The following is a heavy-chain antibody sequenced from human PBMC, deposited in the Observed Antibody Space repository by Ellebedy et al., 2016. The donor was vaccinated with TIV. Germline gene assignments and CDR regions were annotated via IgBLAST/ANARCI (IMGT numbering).Heavy chain of an antibody. D-gene: IGHD6-25*01. CDR1: GGGMRSYY. Sequence: SETLSLTCTVSGGGMRSYYWSWIRQPPGKGLEWIGETYYSESSYYNPSLKSRVTMAVGRPKNQFSLKLSSVTAADTAVYYCARIGYSSGAADLDYWGQGTLVTVSS. CDR3: ARIGYSSGAADLDY. CDR2: TYYSESS. J-gene: IGHJ4*02. V-gene: IGHV4-59*04.